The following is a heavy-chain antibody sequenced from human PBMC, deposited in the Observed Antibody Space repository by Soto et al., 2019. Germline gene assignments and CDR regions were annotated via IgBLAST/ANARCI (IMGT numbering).Heavy chain of an antibody. V-gene: IGHV1-45*02. J-gene: IGHJ6*02. CDR2: ITPFNGNT. CDR1: GYTFTYRY. CDR3: ESTLTSSSSEYVMDV. Sequence: SVKVSCKASGYTFTYRYLHWVRQAPGQALEWMGWITPFNGNTNYAQKFQDRVTITRDRSMSTAYMELSSLRSEDTAMYYCESTLTSSSSEYVMDVWGQGTTVTVSS. D-gene: IGHD6-6*01.